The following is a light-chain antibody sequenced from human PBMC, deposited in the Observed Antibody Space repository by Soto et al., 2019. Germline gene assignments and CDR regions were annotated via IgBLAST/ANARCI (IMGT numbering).Light chain of an antibody. J-gene: IGKJ3*01. Sequence: DIQMTQSPSSLSASVGDRVTITCRASQGIDTYLAWYQQKPGKVPKLLIYAASTLQSGVPSRFSGSGAGTDFTLTISSLQPEDVATYYYQKYTSAPFTFGPGTKVDIK. V-gene: IGKV1-27*01. CDR1: QGIDTY. CDR3: QKYTSAPFT. CDR2: AAS.